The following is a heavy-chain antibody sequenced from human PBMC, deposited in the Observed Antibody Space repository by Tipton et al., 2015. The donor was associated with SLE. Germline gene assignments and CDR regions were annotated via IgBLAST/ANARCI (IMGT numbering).Heavy chain of an antibody. D-gene: IGHD3-22*01. CDR3: ARAPRYYYDSSYFDY. Sequence: TLSLTCTVSGGSISSSSYYWGWIRQSPGKGLEWIGSIYTSGSTNYNPSLKSRVTISVDTSKNQFSLKLSSVTAADTAVYYCARAPRYYYDSSYFDYWGQGTLVTVSS. J-gene: IGHJ4*02. CDR1: GGSISSSSYY. V-gene: IGHV4-39*07. CDR2: IYTSGST.